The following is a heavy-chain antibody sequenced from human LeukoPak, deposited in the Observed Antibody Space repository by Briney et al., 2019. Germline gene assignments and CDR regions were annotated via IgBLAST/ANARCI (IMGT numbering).Heavy chain of an antibody. D-gene: IGHD3-22*01. CDR1: GGSISSYY. V-gene: IGHV4-59*01. Sequence: SETLSLTCTVSGGSISSYYWSWIRQPPGKGLEWIGYIYYSGSTNYNPSLKSRVTISVDTSKNQCSLKLSSVTAADTAVYYCARTDYYDSSGYPYWGQGTLVTVSS. J-gene: IGHJ4*02. CDR3: ARTDYYDSSGYPY. CDR2: IYYSGST.